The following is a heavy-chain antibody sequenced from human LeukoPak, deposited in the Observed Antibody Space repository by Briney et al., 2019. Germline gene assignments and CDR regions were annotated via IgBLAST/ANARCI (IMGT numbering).Heavy chain of an antibody. V-gene: IGHV4-34*01. CDR2: SKHSEST. CDR1: GGSISRYY. J-gene: IGHJ4*02. CDR3: ARVLNGIVGATKAGYFDY. D-gene: IGHD1-26*01. Sequence: PSETLSLTCTVSGGSISRYYWSGIRQPPGKGLDWIGESKHSESTHYNPSLKSRVTISEDTSKNQFSLKLSSVTAADTAVYYCARVLNGIVGATKAGYFDYWGQGTLVTVSS.